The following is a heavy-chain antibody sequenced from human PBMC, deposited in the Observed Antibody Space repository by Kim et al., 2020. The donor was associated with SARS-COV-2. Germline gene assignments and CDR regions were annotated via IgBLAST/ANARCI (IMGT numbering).Heavy chain of an antibody. V-gene: IGHV3-15*01. Sequence: ASVKGEFTISRDDSKNMVYLQMNSLATEDTGVYYCTRDGLGRWDSYHGMDVWGQGTTVTVSS. J-gene: IGHJ6*02. CDR3: TRDGLGRWDSYHGMDV. D-gene: IGHD7-27*01.